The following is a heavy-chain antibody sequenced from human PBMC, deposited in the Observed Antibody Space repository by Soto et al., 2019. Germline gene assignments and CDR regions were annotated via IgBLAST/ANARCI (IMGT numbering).Heavy chain of an antibody. D-gene: IGHD3-3*01. CDR2: INHSVST. J-gene: IGHJ6*02. CDR3: ARGYYDFWSGYYKARYYYCMDV. V-gene: IGHV4-34*01. Sequence: XGTLDLTFAVSGGSFSGYYWSWIRQAPGKGLEWIGEINHSVSTNYNPSLNSRVTISVDTSKNQFSLKLSSVTAADTAVYYCARGYYDFWSGYYKARYYYCMDVWGQGTMVTVSS. CDR1: GGSFSGYY.